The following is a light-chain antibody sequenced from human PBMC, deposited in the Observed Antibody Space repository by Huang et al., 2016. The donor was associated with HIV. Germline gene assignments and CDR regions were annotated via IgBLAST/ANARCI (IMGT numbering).Light chain of an antibody. CDR2: GAS. J-gene: IGKJ1*01. CDR1: QRVSSSY. CDR3: QQYGSSPWT. V-gene: IGKV3-20*01. Sequence: EIVLTPSPGTLSLSPGERATLSCRASQRVSSSYLAWYQQKPGQAPRLLIYGASSRANGIPDRVSGSGSGTDFTLTISRLEPEDFAVYYCQQYGSSPWTFGQGTKVEIK.